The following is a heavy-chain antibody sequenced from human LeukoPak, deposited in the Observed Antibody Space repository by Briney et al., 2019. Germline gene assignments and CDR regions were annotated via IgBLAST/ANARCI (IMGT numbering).Heavy chain of an antibody. V-gene: IGHV4-34*01. CDR1: GGSFSGYY. Sequence: PSETLSLTCAVYGGSFSGYYWSWIRQPPGKGLEWIGEINHSGSTNYNPSLKSRVTISVDTSKNQFSLKLSSVTAADTAVYYCARGGDIVVVVAATLRRSPHFDYWGQGTLVTVSS. J-gene: IGHJ4*02. CDR3: ARGGDIVVVVAATLRRSPHFDY. CDR2: INHSGST. D-gene: IGHD2-15*01.